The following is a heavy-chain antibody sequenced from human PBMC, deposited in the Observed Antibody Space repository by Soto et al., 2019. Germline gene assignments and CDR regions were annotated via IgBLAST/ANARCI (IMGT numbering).Heavy chain of an antibody. D-gene: IGHD3-10*01. V-gene: IGHV4-31*03. J-gene: IGHJ4*01. Sequence: SETLSLTCTVSGGSISNGGYYWNWVRQHPGEGLEWIGYIHYSGSTWYNPSLESRVTISVDTSKDQFSLKLRSVTAADTAVYYCARVRGSGSYAAYYFDSWGQGTLVTVSS. CDR2: IHYSGST. CDR1: GGSISNGGYY. CDR3: ARVRGSGSYAAYYFDS.